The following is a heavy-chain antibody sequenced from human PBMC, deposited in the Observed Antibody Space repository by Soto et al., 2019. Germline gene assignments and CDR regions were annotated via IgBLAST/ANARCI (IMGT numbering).Heavy chain of an antibody. D-gene: IGHD3-3*01. J-gene: IGHJ6*02. Sequence: GGSLRLSCAASGFTFSSYGMHWVRQAPGKGLEWVAVIWYDGSNKYYADSVKGRFTISRDNSKNTLYLQMNSLRAEDTAVYYCARDGTYYDFWSGYSYYYYYGMDVWGQGTTVTVSS. CDR3: ARDGTYYDFWSGYSYYYYYGMDV. V-gene: IGHV3-33*01. CDR2: IWYDGSNK. CDR1: GFTFSSYG.